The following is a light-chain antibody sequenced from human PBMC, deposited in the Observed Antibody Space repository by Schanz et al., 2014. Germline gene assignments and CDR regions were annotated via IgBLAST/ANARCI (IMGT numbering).Light chain of an antibody. V-gene: IGKV3-15*01. CDR2: GAS. J-gene: IGKJ4*01. CDR1: QSVSTY. CDR3: QQSYSTPRT. Sequence: EIVMTQSPVTLSVSPGERATLSCRASQSVSTYLAWYQQKPGQAPRLLIYGASTRATGVPARFSGSGSGTEFTLTISSLQSEDFATYYCQQSYSTPRTFGGGTKVEIK.